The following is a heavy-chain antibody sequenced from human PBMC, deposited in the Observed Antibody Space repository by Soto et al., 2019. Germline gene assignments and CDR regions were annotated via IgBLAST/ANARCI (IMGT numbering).Heavy chain of an antibody. CDR1: GLTISGKKY. CDR2: LYDVDGS. V-gene: IGHV3-53*01. J-gene: IGHJ3*01. D-gene: IGHD1-1*01. CDR3: ATWHEREHSYDV. Sequence: DVHLVESGGGLIQPGASLRLSCAAFGLTISGKKYVAWVRQAPGKGLEWVSGLYDVDGSFYADSVRGRFTTSSDSSTTSVYLQMNDLRPDDTAVYYCATWHEREHSYDVWGQGTTVTGS.